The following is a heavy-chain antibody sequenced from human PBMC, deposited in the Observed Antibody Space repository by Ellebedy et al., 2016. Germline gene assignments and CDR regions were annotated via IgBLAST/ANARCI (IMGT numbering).Heavy chain of an antibody. CDR2: INWNGGST. J-gene: IGHJ3*02. D-gene: IGHD1-1*01. CDR3: ARVIRERNSDAFDI. CDR1: GFTFDDYG. Sequence: GGSLRLSCAASGFTFDDYGMSWVRQAPGKGLEWVSGINWNGGSTGYADSVKGRFTISRDNAKNSLYLQMNSLRAEDTALYHCARVIRERNSDAFDIWGQGTMVTVSS. V-gene: IGHV3-20*01.